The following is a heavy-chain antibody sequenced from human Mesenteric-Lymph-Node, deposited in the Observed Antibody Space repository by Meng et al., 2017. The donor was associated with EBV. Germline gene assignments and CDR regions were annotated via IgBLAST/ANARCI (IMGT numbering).Heavy chain of an antibody. J-gene: IGHJ4*02. V-gene: IGHV4-4*02. Sequence: QAHLHHAVPGPLEASRSRLLACAVSACSIPISWGWGWFRQPPGKGPEWVGEISHNGRTTYNPSLKSRVTISADKSKNQFSLKLNSVTAADTAVYYCARSPGWYSLDYWGQGTLVTVSS. CDR3: ARSPGWYSLDY. D-gene: IGHD6-19*01. CDR2: ISHNGRT. CDR1: ACSIPISWG.